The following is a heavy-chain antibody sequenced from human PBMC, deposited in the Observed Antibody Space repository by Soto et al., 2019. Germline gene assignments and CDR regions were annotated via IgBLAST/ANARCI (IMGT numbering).Heavy chain of an antibody. D-gene: IGHD6-6*01. J-gene: IGHJ4*02. V-gene: IGHV3-11*01. CDR3: ARSALEEQLVLWTVYYFDY. CDR2: ISSSGSTI. CDR1: GFTFSDYY. Sequence: GGSLRLSCAASGFTFSDYYMSWIRQAPGKGLEWVSYISSSGSTIYYADSVKGRFTISRDNAKNSLYLQMNSLRAEDTAVYYCARSALEEQLVLWTVYYFDYWGQGTLVTVSS.